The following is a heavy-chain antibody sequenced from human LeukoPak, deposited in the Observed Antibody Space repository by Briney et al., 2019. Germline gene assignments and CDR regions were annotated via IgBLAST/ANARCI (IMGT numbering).Heavy chain of an antibody. V-gene: IGHV3-20*04. CDR3: ARDLGIGGSPDGFDL. J-gene: IGHJ3*01. D-gene: IGHD1-26*01. Sequence: PGGSLRLSCEASGFVFDQHGMSWVRQGPGKGLEWVSSISWNSGSTTYADSVKGRFTISRDSALYLQMNTLRAEDTALYYCARDLGIGGSPDGFDLWGQGTMVTVSS. CDR2: ISWNSGST. CDR1: GFVFDQHG.